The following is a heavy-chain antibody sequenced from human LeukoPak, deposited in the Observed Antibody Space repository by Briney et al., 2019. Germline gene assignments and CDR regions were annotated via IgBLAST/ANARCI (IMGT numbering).Heavy chain of an antibody. D-gene: IGHD4-17*01. Sequence: PGGSLRLSCAASGFTFSSYEMNWVRQAPGKGLEWVSYISSSGSTIYYADSVKGRFTISRDNAKNSLYLQMNNLRAEDTAVYYCARDAMTTDFDYWGQGTLVTVSS. J-gene: IGHJ4*02. V-gene: IGHV3-48*03. CDR1: GFTFSSYE. CDR3: ARDAMTTDFDY. CDR2: ISSSGSTI.